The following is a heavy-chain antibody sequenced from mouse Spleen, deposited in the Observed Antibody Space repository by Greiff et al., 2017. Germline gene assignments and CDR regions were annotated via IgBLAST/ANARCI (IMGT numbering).Heavy chain of an antibody. D-gene: IGHD1-1*01. J-gene: IGHJ2*01. V-gene: IGHV1-43*01. CDR1: GYSFTGYY. Sequence: VQLKESGPELVKPGASVKISCKASGYSFTGYYMHWVKQSSEKSLEWIGEINPSTGGTSYNQKFKGKATLTVDKSSSTAYMQLKSLTSEDSAVYYCARWDYYGGYWGQGTTLTVSS. CDR2: INPSTGGT. CDR3: ARWDYYGGY.